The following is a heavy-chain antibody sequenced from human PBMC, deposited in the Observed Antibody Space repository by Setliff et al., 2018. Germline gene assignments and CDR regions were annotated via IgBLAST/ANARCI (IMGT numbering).Heavy chain of an antibody. V-gene: IGHV1-18*01. CDR1: GYTFKTYG. CDR2: ISPYNGNT. Sequence: ASVNVPCKDSGYTFKTYGFTWVRQDPGQGLEWMGWISPYNGNTNSAQKFQGRVTMTTDTSTSTAYMELKSLRYDDTAVYYCARELYCSGGRCYGQMPAALGHWGQGTLVTVSS. J-gene: IGHJ4*02. D-gene: IGHD2-15*01. CDR3: ARELYCSGGRCYGQMPAALGH.